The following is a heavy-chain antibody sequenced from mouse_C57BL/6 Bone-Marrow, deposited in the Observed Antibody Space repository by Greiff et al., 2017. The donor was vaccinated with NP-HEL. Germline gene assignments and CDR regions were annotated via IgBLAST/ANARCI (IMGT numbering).Heavy chain of an antibody. J-gene: IGHJ1*03. CDR3: ARRGGVYWYFDV. CDR2: INSDGGST. V-gene: IGHV5-2*03. Sequence: DVKLQESGGGLVQPGESLKLSCESNEYEFTSHDMSWVRKTPEKRLELVAAINSDGGSTYYPDTMERRFIISRENTKKTLYLQMSSLRSEDTALYYCARRGGVYWYFDVWGTGTTVTVSS. CDR1: EYEFTSHD.